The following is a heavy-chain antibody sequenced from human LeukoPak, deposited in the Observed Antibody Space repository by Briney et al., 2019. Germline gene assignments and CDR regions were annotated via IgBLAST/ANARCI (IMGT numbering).Heavy chain of an antibody. CDR3: ARRGIAVAGADNWFDP. V-gene: IGHV4-39*01. Sequence: SETLSLTCTVSGGSISSSNYYWGWIRQPPGKGLEWIGSIYYSGSTYYNPSLKSRVTISVDTSKNQFSLKLSSVTAADTAVYYCARRGIAVAGADNWFDPWGQGTLVTVSS. J-gene: IGHJ5*02. CDR2: IYYSGST. CDR1: GGSISSSNYY. D-gene: IGHD6-19*01.